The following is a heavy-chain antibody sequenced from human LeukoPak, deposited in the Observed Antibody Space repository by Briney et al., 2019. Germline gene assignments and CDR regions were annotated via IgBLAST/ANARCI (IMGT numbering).Heavy chain of an antibody. CDR1: GYTFTSYG. CDR2: ISAYNGNT. V-gene: IGHV1-18*01. J-gene: IGHJ3*02. CDR3: ARGGRSGSYLNAFDI. Sequence: ASVKVSCKASGYTFTSYGISWVRQAPGQGLEWMGGISAYNGNTNYAQKLEGRVTMTTDTSTSTAYMELRSLRSDDTAVYYCARGGRSGSYLNAFDIWGQGTMVTVSS. D-gene: IGHD1-26*01.